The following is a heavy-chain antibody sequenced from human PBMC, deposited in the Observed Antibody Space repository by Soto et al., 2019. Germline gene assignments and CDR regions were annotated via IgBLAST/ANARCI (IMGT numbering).Heavy chain of an antibody. D-gene: IGHD1-7*01. V-gene: IGHV4-39*01. CDR1: GGSISSSSYY. J-gene: IGHJ6*03. CDR2: IYYSGST. Sequence: SETLSLTCTVSGGSISSSSYYWGWIRQPPGKGLEWIGSIYYSGSTYYNPSLKSRVTISVDTSKNQFSLKLSSVTAADTAVYYCARHPLKLALRPPYMDVWGKGTTVTVSS. CDR3: ARHPLKLALRPPYMDV.